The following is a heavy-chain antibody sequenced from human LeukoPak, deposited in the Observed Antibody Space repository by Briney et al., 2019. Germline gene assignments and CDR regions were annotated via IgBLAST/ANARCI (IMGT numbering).Heavy chain of an antibody. CDR1: GGSFSGYY. J-gene: IGHJ4*02. V-gene: IGHV4-4*07. CDR2: IYTSGST. CDR3: ARDGLLTGYDY. Sequence: PSETLSLTCAVYGGSFSGYYWSWIRQPAGKGLEWIGCIYTSGSTNYNPSLKSRVTMSVDTSKNQFSLKLSSVTAADTAVYYCARDGLLTGYDYWGQGTLVTVSS. D-gene: IGHD3-9*01.